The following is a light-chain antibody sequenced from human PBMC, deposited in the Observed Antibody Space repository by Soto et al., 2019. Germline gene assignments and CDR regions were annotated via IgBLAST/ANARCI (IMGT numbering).Light chain of an antibody. V-gene: IGKV3-20*01. CDR2: GTS. CDR3: QQYGNSRWT. CDR1: QSVSSSY. Sequence: EIVLTQSPDTLSLSPGERATLSCRASQSVSSSYLAWYQQTPGQAPRLLIYGTSNRATGIPDRFSGSGSGTDFNLTISRLEHEDFPVYYCQQYGNSRWTFGQGTKVELK. J-gene: IGKJ1*01.